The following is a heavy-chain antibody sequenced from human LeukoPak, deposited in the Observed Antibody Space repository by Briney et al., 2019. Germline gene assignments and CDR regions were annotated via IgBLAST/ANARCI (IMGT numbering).Heavy chain of an antibody. CDR3: ARVPSPYSGSYYNYFDY. D-gene: IGHD1-26*01. V-gene: IGHV1-2*04. Sequence: ASVKVSCKASGYTFTGYYMHWVRQAPGQGPEWMGWINPNSGGTNYAQKFQGWVTMTRDTSISTAYMELSRLRSDDTAVYYCARVPSPYSGSYYNYFDYWGQGTLVTVSS. J-gene: IGHJ4*02. CDR1: GYTFTGYY. CDR2: INPNSGGT.